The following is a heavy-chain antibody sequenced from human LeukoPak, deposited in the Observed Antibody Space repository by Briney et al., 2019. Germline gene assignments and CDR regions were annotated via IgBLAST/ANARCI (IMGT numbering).Heavy chain of an antibody. J-gene: IGHJ6*02. CDR1: GFTFSNYW. CDR3: AKFNRVTTFFYGMDV. Sequence: GGSLRLSCAASGFTFSNYWIHWVRQGSGKGLVWVSRINSVGSSTSYADSVKGRFTISRDNSKNTLYLQMNSLRAEDTAIYYCAKFNRVTTFFYGMDVWGQGTTVTVSS. D-gene: IGHD4-17*01. V-gene: IGHV3-74*01. CDR2: INSVGSST.